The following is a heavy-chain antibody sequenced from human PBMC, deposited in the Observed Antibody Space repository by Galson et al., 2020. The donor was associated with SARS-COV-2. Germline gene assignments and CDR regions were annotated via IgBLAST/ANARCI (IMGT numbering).Heavy chain of an antibody. J-gene: IGHJ3*02. CDR1: GFNFSTYA. D-gene: IGHD1-26*01. Sequence: GGSLRLSCAASGFNFSTYAMSWVRQAPGKGLEWVSSIRSTGGSTYYARSVKGRFTISRDNSKNTLYLQMNSLRAEDTAVYYCARPYSGSYYDAFDIWGQGSMVTFSS. CDR2: IRSTGGST. CDR3: ARPYSGSYYDAFDI. V-gene: IGHV3-23*01.